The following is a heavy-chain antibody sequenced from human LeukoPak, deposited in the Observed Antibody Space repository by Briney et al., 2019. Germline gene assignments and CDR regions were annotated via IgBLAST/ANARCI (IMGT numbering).Heavy chain of an antibody. CDR1: GFTFSSYA. CDR2: ISGSGGST. CDR3: ATSGYSSGWGGWFDP. Sequence: GGSLRLSCAASGFTFSSYAMSWVRQAPGKGLEWVSAISGSGGSTYYADSVKGRFTISRDNSKNTLYLQMNSLRAEDTAVYYCATSGYSSGWGGWFDPWGQGTLVTVSS. J-gene: IGHJ5*02. V-gene: IGHV3-23*01. D-gene: IGHD6-19*01.